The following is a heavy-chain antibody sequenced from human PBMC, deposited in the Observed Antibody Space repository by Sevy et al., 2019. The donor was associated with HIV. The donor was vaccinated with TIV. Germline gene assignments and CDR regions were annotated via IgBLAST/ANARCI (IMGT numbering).Heavy chain of an antibody. CDR2: ISYDGSNK. CDR1: GFTFSSYG. Sequence: GGSLRLSCAASGFTFSSYGMHWVRQAPDKGLEWVAVISYDGSNKYYADSVKGRFTISRDNSKNTLYLQMNSLRAEDTAVYYCAKGRFLEWLLIPVDYWGQGTLVTVSS. J-gene: IGHJ4*02. V-gene: IGHV3-30*18. CDR3: AKGRFLEWLLIPVDY. D-gene: IGHD3-3*01.